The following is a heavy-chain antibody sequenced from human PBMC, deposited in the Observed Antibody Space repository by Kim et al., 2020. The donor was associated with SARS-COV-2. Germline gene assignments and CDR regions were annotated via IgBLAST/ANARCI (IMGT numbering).Heavy chain of an antibody. D-gene: IGHD1-1*01. CDR3: ARDWEAASGTWWFDP. J-gene: IGHJ5*02. Sequence: KFQGRVSITRDTSASEALMELSSLRSEDTAVYYCARDWEAASGTWWFDPWGQGTLVTVSS. V-gene: IGHV1-3*01.